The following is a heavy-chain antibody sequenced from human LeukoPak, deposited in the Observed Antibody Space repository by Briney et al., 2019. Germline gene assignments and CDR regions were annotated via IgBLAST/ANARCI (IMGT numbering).Heavy chain of an antibody. J-gene: IGHJ3*02. D-gene: IGHD3-10*01. Sequence: GGSLRLSCAASGFTFSSYWMSWVRQAPGRGLEWVANIKHDGSQKYYVDSVKGRITISRDNAKNSLYLQMNSLRAEDTAVYYCARDGMGGIKAFDIWGQGTMVTVSS. CDR2: IKHDGSQK. V-gene: IGHV3-7*05. CDR3: ARDGMGGIKAFDI. CDR1: GFTFSSYW.